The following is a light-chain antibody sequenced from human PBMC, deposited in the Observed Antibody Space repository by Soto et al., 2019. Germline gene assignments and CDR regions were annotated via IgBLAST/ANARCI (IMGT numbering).Light chain of an antibody. J-gene: IGKJ3*01. V-gene: IGKV3-20*01. CDR1: QSVTSNY. CDR2: GAS. CDR3: KQEGRSTHSI. Sequence: IVLTQSPGTLSLSPGERDTLSCSASQSVTSNYLAWYQQKPGQAPRLLIYGASTRATGIPDRFSGSGSGIDFTITIIRLEPEDFAIYYCKQEGRSTHSIFGHGTKVDIK.